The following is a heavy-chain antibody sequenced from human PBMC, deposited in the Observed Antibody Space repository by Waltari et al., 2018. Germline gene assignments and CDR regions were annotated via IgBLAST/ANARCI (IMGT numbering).Heavy chain of an antibody. D-gene: IGHD3-3*01. CDR1: GGSISSGSYY. CDR2: IYPSGST. V-gene: IGHV4-61*09. Sequence: QVQLQESGPGLVKPSQTLSLTCTVSGGSISSGSYYWSWIRQPAGKGLEWIGYIYPSGSTNYTPSLKSRVTISVDTSKNQFSLKLSSVTAADTAVYYCARTLSFITIFGVVIEPFDYWGQGTLVTVSS. CDR3: ARTLSFITIFGVVIEPFDY. J-gene: IGHJ4*02.